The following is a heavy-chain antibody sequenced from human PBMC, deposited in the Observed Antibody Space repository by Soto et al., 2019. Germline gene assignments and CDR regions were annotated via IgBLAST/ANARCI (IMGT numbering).Heavy chain of an antibody. Sequence: SVKVCFRASGGTFSSYAISWVRQAPGQGLEWMGGIIPIFGTANYAQKFQGRVTITADESTSTAYMELSSLRSEDTAVYYCASEGDIVVVPAAIRMGYYYYGMDVWGQGTTVTVSS. D-gene: IGHD2-2*02. CDR2: IIPIFGTA. CDR3: ASEGDIVVVPAAIRMGYYYYGMDV. J-gene: IGHJ6*02. V-gene: IGHV1-69*13. CDR1: GGTFSSYA.